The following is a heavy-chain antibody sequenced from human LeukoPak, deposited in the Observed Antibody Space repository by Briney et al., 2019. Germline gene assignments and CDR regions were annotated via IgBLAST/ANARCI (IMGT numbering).Heavy chain of an antibody. CDR3: AKASRQAAVASPLDY. V-gene: IGHV3-23*01. CDR2: IGGVGDRT. CDR1: GFTFTPYA. D-gene: IGHD6-19*01. J-gene: IGHJ4*02. Sequence: PGGSLRLSCAASGFTFTPYAMSWVRQPPGKGLEWVAVIGGVGDRTYYADSVKGRFTISRDNSKDTLFLQMNSLKAEDTAVYYCAKASRQAAVASPLDYWGQGTLVTVSS.